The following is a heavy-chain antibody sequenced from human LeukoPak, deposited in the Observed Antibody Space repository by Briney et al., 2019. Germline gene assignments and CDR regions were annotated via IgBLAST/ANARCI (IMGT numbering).Heavy chain of an antibody. CDR1: GYSFTSYW. Sequence: GESLKISCKGSGYSFTSYWIGWVRQMHWKGLEWMGIIYPGDSDTRYSPSFQGQVTISADKSISTAYLQWSSLKASDTAMYYCARSAGAAPYAFDIWGQGTMVTVSS. CDR2: IYPGDSDT. V-gene: IGHV5-51*01. J-gene: IGHJ3*02. CDR3: ARSAGAAPYAFDI. D-gene: IGHD6-6*01.